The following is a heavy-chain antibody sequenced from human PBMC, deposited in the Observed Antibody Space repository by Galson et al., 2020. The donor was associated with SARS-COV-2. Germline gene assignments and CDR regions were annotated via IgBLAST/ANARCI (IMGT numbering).Heavy chain of an antibody. D-gene: IGHD3-22*01. J-gene: IGHJ4*02. CDR1: GYSFTSYW. V-gene: IGHV5-51*01. CDR3: ARMDGYYDSSGYYFFDY. CDR2: IYPGDSDT. Sequence: KIGESLKISCKGSGYSFTSYWIGWVRQMPGKGLEWMGIIYPGDSDTRYSPSFQGQVTIPADKSISTAYLQWSSLKASDTAMYYCARMDGYYDSSGYYFFDYWGQGTLVTVSS.